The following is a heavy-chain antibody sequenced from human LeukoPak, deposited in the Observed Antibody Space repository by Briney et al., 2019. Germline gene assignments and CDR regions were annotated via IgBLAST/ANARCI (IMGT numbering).Heavy chain of an antibody. CDR2: ISSSSSYI. J-gene: IGHJ6*03. D-gene: IGHD6-13*01. CDR3: ARSPQQLVLHYYMDV. Sequence: SGGSLRLSCAAAGFTFSSYSMNWVRQAPGKGLEWVSSISSSSSYIYYADSVKGRFTISRDNAKNSLYMQMNSLRAEDTAVYYCARSPQQLVLHYYMDVWGKGTTVTVSS. V-gene: IGHV3-21*01. CDR1: GFTFSSYS.